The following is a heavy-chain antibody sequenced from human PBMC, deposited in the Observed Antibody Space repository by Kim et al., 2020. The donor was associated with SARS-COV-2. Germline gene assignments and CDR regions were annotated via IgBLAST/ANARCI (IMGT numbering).Heavy chain of an antibody. J-gene: IGHJ5*02. V-gene: IGHV4-59*08. D-gene: IGHD3-10*01. CDR3: AIRTMVRGVIMGFDP. Sequence: PSLKSRVTISVDTSKNQFSLKLSSVTAADTAVYYCAIRTMVRGVIMGFDPWGQGTLVTVSS.